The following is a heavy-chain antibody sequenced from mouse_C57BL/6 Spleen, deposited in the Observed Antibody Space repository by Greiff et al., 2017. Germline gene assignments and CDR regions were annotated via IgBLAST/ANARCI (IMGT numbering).Heavy chain of an antibody. CDR3: ARKVSSGFAY. CDR2: IDPSDSYT. D-gene: IGHD3-2*02. V-gene: IGHV1-69*01. Sequence: QVQLQQSGAELVMPGASVKLSCKASGYTFTSYWMHWVKQRPGQGLEWIGEIDPSDSYTNYNQKFKGKSTLTVDKSSSTAYMQLSSLTSEDSAVYYCARKVSSGFAYWGQGTLVTVSA. CDR1: GYTFTSYW. J-gene: IGHJ3*01.